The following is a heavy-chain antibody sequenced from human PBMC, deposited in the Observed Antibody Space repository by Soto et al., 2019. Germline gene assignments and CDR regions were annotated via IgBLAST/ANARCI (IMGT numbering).Heavy chain of an antibody. CDR1: GGSVSSGSYY. V-gene: IGHV4-61*01. D-gene: IGHD6-19*01. J-gene: IGHJ4*02. Sequence: SETLSLTCTVSGGSVSSGSYYWSWIRQPPGKGLEWIGYIYYSGSTNYNPSLKSRVTISVDTSKNQFSLKLSSVTAADTAVYYCARDSGGYSSGWYRPNFDYWGQGTLVTVSS. CDR3: ARDSGGYSSGWYRPNFDY. CDR2: IYYSGST.